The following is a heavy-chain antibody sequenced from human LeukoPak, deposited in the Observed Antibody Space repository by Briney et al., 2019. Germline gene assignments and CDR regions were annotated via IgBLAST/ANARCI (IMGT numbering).Heavy chain of an antibody. CDR1: GGTFSSYA. CDR2: IIPIFGTA. Sequence: GASVKVSCKASGGTFSSYAISWVRQAPGQGLEWMGGIIPIFGTANYAQRFQGRVTITTDESTSTAYMELSSLRSEDTAVYYCVADHPNYDYWGQGTLITVSP. CDR3: VADHPNYDY. V-gene: IGHV1-69*05. D-gene: IGHD5-24*01. J-gene: IGHJ4*02.